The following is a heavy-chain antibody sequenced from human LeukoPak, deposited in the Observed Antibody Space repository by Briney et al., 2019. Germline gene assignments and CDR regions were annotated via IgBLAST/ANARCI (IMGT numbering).Heavy chain of an antibody. V-gene: IGHV5-10-1*01. Sequence: MHGASLRISCKGSGYSFTSYWISWVRQLPGKGLEWMGRIDPSDSYTNYSPSFQGHVTISADKSISTAYLQWSSLKASDSAMYYCATGASKVTTDFANYWGQGTQVAVSS. D-gene: IGHD4-17*01. J-gene: IGHJ4*02. CDR1: GYSFTSYW. CDR2: IDPSDSYT. CDR3: ATGASKVTTDFANY.